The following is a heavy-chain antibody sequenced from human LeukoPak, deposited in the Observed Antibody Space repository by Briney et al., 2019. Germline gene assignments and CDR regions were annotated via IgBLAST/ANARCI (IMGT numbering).Heavy chain of an antibody. CDR2: IKQDGSEK. CDR3: VRDPATYYYDSSGLGVFDI. CDR1: GFTFSNYW. J-gene: IGHJ3*02. D-gene: IGHD3-22*01. Sequence: GGSLRLSCAASGFTFSNYWMSWVRQAPGKGLEWVANIKQDGSEKYYVDSVKGRFTISRDNAKNSLYLQMNSLRAEDTAVYYCVRDPATYYYDSSGLGVFDIWGQGTMVTVSS. V-gene: IGHV3-7*01.